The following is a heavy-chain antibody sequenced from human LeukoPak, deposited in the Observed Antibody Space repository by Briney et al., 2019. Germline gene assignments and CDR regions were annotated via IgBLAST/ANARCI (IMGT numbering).Heavy chain of an antibody. J-gene: IGHJ4*02. CDR3: AKDPGEAVAPYYFDY. CDR1: GFNFDDYA. V-gene: IGHV3-9*01. Sequence: QPGRSLRLSCAASGFNFDDYAMHWVRQAPGKGLEWVSGISWNSGSIGYADSARGRFTISRDNAKNSLSLQMNSLRAEDTALYYCAKDPGEAVAPYYFDYWGQGTLVTVSS. CDR2: ISWNSGSI. D-gene: IGHD2-2*01.